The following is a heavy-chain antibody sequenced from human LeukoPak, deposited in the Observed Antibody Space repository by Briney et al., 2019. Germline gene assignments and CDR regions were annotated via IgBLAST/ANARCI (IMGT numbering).Heavy chain of an antibody. J-gene: IGHJ4*02. CDR3: ARGEYYYDSSGYSYYFDY. D-gene: IGHD3-22*01. Sequence: GGSLRLSCAASGFTFSSYSMNWVRQAPGKGLEWVSYISSSSSTIYYADSVKGRFTISRDNAKNSLYLQMNSLRAKDTAVYYCARGEYYYDSSGYSYYFDYWGQGTLVTVSS. V-gene: IGHV3-48*01. CDR1: GFTFSSYS. CDR2: ISSSSSTI.